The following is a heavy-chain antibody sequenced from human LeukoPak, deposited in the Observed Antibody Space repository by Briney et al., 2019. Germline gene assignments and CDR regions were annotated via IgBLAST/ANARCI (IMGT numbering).Heavy chain of an antibody. V-gene: IGHV4-59*01. CDR2: LYYSRNT. Sequence: SETLSLTCTVSGGSIGDYYWSWIRQPPGKGLEWIGYLYYSRNTNYSPSLKSRGTISADPSKTQVYLKLRSVTAADTAVYYCVRDIRGAGGTQYWGQGILVTVSS. J-gene: IGHJ4*02. CDR3: VRDIRGAGGTQY. D-gene: IGHD6-13*01. CDR1: GGSIGDYY.